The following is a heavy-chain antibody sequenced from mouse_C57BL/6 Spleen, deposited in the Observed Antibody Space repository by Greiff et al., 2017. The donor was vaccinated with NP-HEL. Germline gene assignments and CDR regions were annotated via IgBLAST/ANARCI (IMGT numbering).Heavy chain of an antibody. V-gene: IGHV3-6*01. J-gene: IGHJ4*01. CDR3: ARDYYGRYYYAMDY. CDR2: ISYDGSN. Sequence: VQLKESGPGLVKPSQSLSLTCSVPGYSITSGYYWNWIRQFPGNKLEWMSYISYDGSNNDNPSPKNRISITRDPSKNQFFLKLNSVTPEATATYYCARDYYGRYYYAMDYWGQGTSVTVSS. D-gene: IGHD1-1*01. CDR1: GYSITSGYY.